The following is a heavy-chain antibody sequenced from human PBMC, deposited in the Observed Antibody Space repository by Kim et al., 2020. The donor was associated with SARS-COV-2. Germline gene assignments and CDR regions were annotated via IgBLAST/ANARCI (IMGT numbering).Heavy chain of an antibody. V-gene: IGHV4-38-2*02. Sequence: SETLSLTCTVSGYSISSGYYWGWIRPPPGKGLEWIGSIYHSGSTYYNPSLKSRVTISVDTSKNQFSLKLSSVTAADTAVYYCARAGGVGYFDYWGQGTLVTVSS. CDR1: GYSISSGYY. CDR3: ARAGGVGYFDY. D-gene: IGHD3-3*01. J-gene: IGHJ4*02. CDR2: IYHSGST.